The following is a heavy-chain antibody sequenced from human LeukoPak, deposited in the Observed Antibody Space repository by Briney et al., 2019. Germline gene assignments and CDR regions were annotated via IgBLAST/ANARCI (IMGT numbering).Heavy chain of an antibody. D-gene: IGHD4-17*01. J-gene: IGHJ6*03. CDR3: ATRSTKVRVTTLRAHENYMDL. V-gene: IGHV1-69*05. Sequence: GASVKVSCKASGGALSNYAFSWVRQAPGQGLEWMGGIIPIFATANYAQKFQGRIKITMDQSTRTAYMELSSLRSEDTAVYYCATRSTKVRVTTLRAHENYMDLWGKGTTVTVSS. CDR1: GGALSNYA. CDR2: IIPIFATA.